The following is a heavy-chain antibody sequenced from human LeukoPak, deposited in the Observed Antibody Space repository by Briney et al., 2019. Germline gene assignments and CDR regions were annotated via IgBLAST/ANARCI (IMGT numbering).Heavy chain of an antibody. CDR3: ARFIVVVTAIPTYYGMDV. J-gene: IGHJ6*02. D-gene: IGHD2-21*02. CDR2: ISSSGSTI. CDR1: GVTFSSYE. Sequence: GCLGLSCAASGVTFSSYEVNWVRQAPAEGLEWVSYISSSGSTIYYADSVKGRFTISRDNAKNSLYLQMNSLRAEDTAVYYCARFIVVVTAIPTYYGMDVWGQGTTVTVSS. V-gene: IGHV3-48*03.